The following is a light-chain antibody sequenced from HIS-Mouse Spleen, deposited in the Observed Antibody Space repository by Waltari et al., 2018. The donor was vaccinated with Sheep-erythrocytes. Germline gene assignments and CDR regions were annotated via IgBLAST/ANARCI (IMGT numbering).Light chain of an antibody. J-gene: IGLJ3*02. CDR3: SSYAGSNNWV. V-gene: IGLV2-8*01. CDR2: EVS. Sequence: QSALTQPPSASGSPGQSVTISCTGTSSDVGGYNYVSWYQQHTGKAPKLMIYEVSKRPSGVPDRFSGSKSGNTASLTVSGLQAEDEADYYCSSYAGSNNWVFVGGTKLTVL. CDR1: SSDVGGYNY.